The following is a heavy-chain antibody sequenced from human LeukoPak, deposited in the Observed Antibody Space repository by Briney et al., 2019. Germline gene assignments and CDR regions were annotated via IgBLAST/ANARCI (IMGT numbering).Heavy chain of an antibody. CDR2: IYYSGST. V-gene: IGHV4-59*08. CDR3: ARVQAAAGTRYYYYGMDV. CDR1: GGSISSYY. D-gene: IGHD6-13*01. J-gene: IGHJ6*02. Sequence: SETLSLTCTVPGGSISSYYWSWIRQPPGKGLEWIGYIYYSGSTNYNPSLKSRVTISVDTSKNQFSLELSSVTAADTAVYYCARVQAAAGTRYYYYGMDVWGQGTTVTVSS.